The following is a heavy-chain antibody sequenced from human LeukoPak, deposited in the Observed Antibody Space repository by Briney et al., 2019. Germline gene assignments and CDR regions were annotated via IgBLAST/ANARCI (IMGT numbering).Heavy chain of an antibody. D-gene: IGHD3-3*01. V-gene: IGHV3-23*01. CDR2: ISGSGVNT. J-gene: IGHJ4*02. CDR1: GFTFSDAW. CDR3: AKTPAPVFGSKCYFDY. Sequence: GGSLRLSCAASGFTFSDAWMSWVRQAPGKGLEWVSVISGSGVNTDYADSVKGRFTISRDNSKNTLYLQMNSLRAEDTAVYYCAKTPAPVFGSKCYFDYWGQGTLVTVSS.